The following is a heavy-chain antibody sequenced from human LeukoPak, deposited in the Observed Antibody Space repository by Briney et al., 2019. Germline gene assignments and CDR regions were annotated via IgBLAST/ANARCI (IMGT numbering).Heavy chain of an antibody. CDR2: IKSKTDVGTT. Sequence: KPGGSLRLSCAASGFTFSNAWMRWGRQAPGKGLEWVGRIKSKTDVGTTDYAAPVKGRFTISRDDSKNTLYLQMNSLKTEDTAVYYCTTSVTSRGYDAFDIWGQGTMVTVSS. J-gene: IGHJ3*02. CDR3: TTSVTSRGYDAFDI. V-gene: IGHV3-15*01. D-gene: IGHD2-21*02. CDR1: GFTFSNAW.